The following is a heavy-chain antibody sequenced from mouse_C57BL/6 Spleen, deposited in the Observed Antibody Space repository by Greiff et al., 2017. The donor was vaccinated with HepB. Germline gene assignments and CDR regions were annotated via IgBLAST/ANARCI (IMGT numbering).Heavy chain of an antibody. V-gene: IGHV1-81*01. CDR3: ARWNMGYSNYGD. Sequence: QVQLQQSGAELARPGASVKLSCKASGYTFTSYGISWVKQRTGQGLEWIGEIYPRSGNTYYNEKFKGKATLTADKSSSTAYMELRSLTSEDSAVYFCARWNMGYSNYGDWGQGTLVTVSA. D-gene: IGHD2-5*01. CDR2: IYPRSGNT. CDR1: GYTFTSYG. J-gene: IGHJ3*01.